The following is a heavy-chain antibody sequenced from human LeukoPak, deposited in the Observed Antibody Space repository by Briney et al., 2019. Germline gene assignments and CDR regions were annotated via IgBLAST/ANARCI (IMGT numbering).Heavy chain of an antibody. CDR3: ARTTTPHYYGSGSYALGY. CDR1: GFTFSTYV. D-gene: IGHD3-10*01. Sequence: PGRSLRLSCAASGFTFSTYVMHWVRQGPGKGLEWVAVISYDGSNKFYADSVKGRFTISRDNSKNTLYLQMSSLSAEDTAVYYCARTTTPHYYGSGSYALGYWGQGTLVTVPS. CDR2: ISYDGSNK. J-gene: IGHJ4*02. V-gene: IGHV3-30-3*01.